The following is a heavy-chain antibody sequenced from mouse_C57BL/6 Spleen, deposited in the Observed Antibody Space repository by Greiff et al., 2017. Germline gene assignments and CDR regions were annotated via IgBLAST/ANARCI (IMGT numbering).Heavy chain of an antibody. D-gene: IGHD3-1*01. J-gene: IGHJ2*01. CDR1: GYSITRGYY. CDR2: ISYDDSN. CDR3: ARDGILGYFDY. Sequence: DVKLQESGPGLVKPSQSLSLTCSVTGYSITRGYYWNWIRQFPGNKLEWMGYISYDDSNNYNPSLKNRISITRDTSKNQFFLKLNSVTTEDTATYYCARDGILGYFDYWGQGTTLTVSS. V-gene: IGHV3-6*01.